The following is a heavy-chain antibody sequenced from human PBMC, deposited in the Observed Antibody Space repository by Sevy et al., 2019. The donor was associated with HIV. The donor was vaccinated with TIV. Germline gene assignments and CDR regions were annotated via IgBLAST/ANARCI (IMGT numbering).Heavy chain of an antibody. CDR2: ISAYNGNT. CDR3: ARFYCSGGSCDDNY. Sequence: ASVKVSCKASGYTFTSYGISWVRQAPGQGLEWMGWISAYNGNTNYAQKLQGRVTMTTDTSTSTAYMELRSLRSDDTVVYYCARFYCSGGSCDDNYWGQGTLVTVSS. V-gene: IGHV1-18*01. D-gene: IGHD2-15*01. CDR1: GYTFTSYG. J-gene: IGHJ4*02.